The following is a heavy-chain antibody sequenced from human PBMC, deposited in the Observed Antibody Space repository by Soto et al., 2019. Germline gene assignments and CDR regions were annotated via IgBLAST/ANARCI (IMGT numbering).Heavy chain of an antibody. CDR1: GGSFSGYY. CDR2: INHSGST. CDR3: P. J-gene: IGHJ5*02. V-gene: IGHV4-34*01. D-gene: IGHD6-13*01. Sequence: SETLSLTCAVYGGSFSGYYWSWIRQPPGKGLEWIGEINHSGSTNYNPSISTTYLQWSSLKASDTAMYYCARLSSSWYDWFDPWGQGTLVTVSS.